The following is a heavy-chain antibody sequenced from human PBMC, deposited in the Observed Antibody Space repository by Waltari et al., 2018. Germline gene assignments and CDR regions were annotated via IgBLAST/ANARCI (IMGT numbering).Heavy chain of an antibody. CDR3: ARGPRWGYGSGRYFGGLYYFDY. V-gene: IGHV4-34*01. D-gene: IGHD3-10*01. J-gene: IGHJ4*02. Sequence: QVQLQQWGAGLLKPSETLSLTCAVYGGSFSGYYWSWIRQPPGKGREWIGEINHSGSTNYNPSLKSRVTISVDTSKNQFSLKLSSVTAADTAVYYCARGPRWGYGSGRYFGGLYYFDYWGQGTLVTVSS. CDR2: INHSGST. CDR1: GGSFSGYY.